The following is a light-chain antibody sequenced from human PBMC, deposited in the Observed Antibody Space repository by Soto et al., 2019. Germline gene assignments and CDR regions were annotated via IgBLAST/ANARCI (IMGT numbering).Light chain of an antibody. CDR2: VAS. J-gene: IGKJ4*01. CDR3: QQYNVWPLT. Sequence: MTQSPSSLSASVGDRVTITCRASQSISSYLNWYQQKPGQTPKLLIYVASTRATGIPARFSGSGSGTEFTLTISSLQSEDFAVYYCQQYNVWPLTFGGGTKVEFK. V-gene: IGKV3-15*01. CDR1: QSISSY.